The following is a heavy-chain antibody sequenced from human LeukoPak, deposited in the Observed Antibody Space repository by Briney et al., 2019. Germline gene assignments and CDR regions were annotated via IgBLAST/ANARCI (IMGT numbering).Heavy chain of an antibody. J-gene: IGHJ6*03. Sequence: SETLSLTCAVYGGSLSGYYWSWIRQPPGKGLEWIGEINHSGSTNYNPSLKSRVTISVDTSKNQFSLKLSSVTAADTAVYYCARGTPDIVVVPAAVYYYYYYMDVWGKGTTVTVSS. CDR2: INHSGST. D-gene: IGHD2-2*01. V-gene: IGHV4-34*01. CDR1: GGSLSGYY. CDR3: ARGTPDIVVVPAAVYYYYYYMDV.